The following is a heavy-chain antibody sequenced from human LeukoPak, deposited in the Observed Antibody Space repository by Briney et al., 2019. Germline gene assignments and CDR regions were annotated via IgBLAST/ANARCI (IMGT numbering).Heavy chain of an antibody. V-gene: IGHV4-38-2*02. J-gene: IGHJ6*04. CDR1: GYSISSGYY. CDR3: ASHQDIVVVNV. CDR2: IYHSGST. D-gene: IGHD2-15*01. Sequence: SETLSLTCTVSGYSISSGYYWGWIRQPPGKGLEWIGSIYHSGSTYYNPSLKSRVTISVDTSKNQFSLKLSSVTAADTAVYYCASHQDIVVVNVWGKGTTVTVSS.